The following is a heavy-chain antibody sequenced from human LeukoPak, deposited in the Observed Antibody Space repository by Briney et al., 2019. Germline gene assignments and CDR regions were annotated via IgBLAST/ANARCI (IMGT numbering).Heavy chain of an antibody. Sequence: GASVKVSCKTSGYTFTTYALNWVRQAPGQGLEWMGGIIPIFGTANYAQKFQGRVTITADESTSTAYMELSSLRSEDTAVYYCASSVEDSGYDLDYWGQGTLVTVSS. V-gene: IGHV1-69*13. J-gene: IGHJ4*02. D-gene: IGHD5-12*01. CDR3: ASSVEDSGYDLDY. CDR2: IIPIFGTA. CDR1: GYTFTTYA.